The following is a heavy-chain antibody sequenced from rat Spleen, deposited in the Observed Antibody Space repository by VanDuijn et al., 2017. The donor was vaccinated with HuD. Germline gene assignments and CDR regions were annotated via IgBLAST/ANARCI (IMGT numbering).Heavy chain of an antibody. CDR2: ITDRGDNT. D-gene: IGHD4-3*01. Sequence: EVQLVEYGGGLVQPGRSLKLSCAVSGFTFSNSAMAWVRQAQKKGLEWVASITDRGDNTYYRDSVKGRFTISRHNAKSTLYLKMDSLRSEDTASYYCKTGVYWGQGVMVTVSS. CDR1: GFTFSNSA. CDR3: KTGVY. J-gene: IGHJ2*01. V-gene: IGHV5S23*01.